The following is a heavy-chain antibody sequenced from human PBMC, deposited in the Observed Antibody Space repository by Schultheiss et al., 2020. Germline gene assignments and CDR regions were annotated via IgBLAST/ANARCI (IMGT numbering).Heavy chain of an antibody. CDR2: IYHSGST. Sequence: SQTLSLTCTVSGGSISSYYWSWIRQPPGKGLEWIGEIYHSGSTNYNPSLKSRVTISVDQSKNQFSLKLSSVTAADTAVYYCARGFGGLFDYWGQGTLVTVS. J-gene: IGHJ4*02. CDR1: GGSISSYY. V-gene: IGHV4-59*12. D-gene: IGHD3-16*01. CDR3: ARGFGGLFDY.